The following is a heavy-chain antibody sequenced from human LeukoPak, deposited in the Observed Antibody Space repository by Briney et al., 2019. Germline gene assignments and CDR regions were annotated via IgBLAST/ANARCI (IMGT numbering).Heavy chain of an antibody. J-gene: IGHJ4*02. CDR1: GFTFSSYN. D-gene: IGHD6-6*01. V-gene: IGHV3-48*01. Sequence: SGGSLRLSCAASGFTFSSYNMNWVRQAPGKGLEWVSYISSSSSSTIYYADSVKGRFTISRDNAKNSLYLQMNSLRAEDTAVYYCARGWLGSSSEGFAYWGQGTLVTVSS. CDR2: ISSSSSSTI. CDR3: ARGWLGSSSEGFAY.